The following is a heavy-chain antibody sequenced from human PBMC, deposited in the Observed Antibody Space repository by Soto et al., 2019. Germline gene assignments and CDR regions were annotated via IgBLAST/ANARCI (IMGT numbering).Heavy chain of an antibody. CDR2: TFSGGTT. V-gene: IGHV3-53*02. CDR1: GFTVTSNY. J-gene: IGHJ6*02. Sequence: EVQLVETGGGLIQPGGSLRLSCAASGFTVTSNYMIWVRQPPGKGLEWVSTTFSGGTTNYADSVKGRFTISRDNSQNTLYLQMTNLRVEDTAVYYCARKPPGAIQGWAYGMDVWGQGTTVAVSS. D-gene: IGHD2-2*01. CDR3: ARKPPGAIQGWAYGMDV.